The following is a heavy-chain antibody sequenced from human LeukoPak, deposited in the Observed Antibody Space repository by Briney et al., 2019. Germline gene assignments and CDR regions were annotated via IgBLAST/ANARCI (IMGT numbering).Heavy chain of an antibody. J-gene: IGHJ4*02. V-gene: IGHV1-69*06. D-gene: IGHD1-26*01. CDR1: GGTFSSYA. Sequence: GASVKVSCKASGGTFSSYAISWVRQAPGQGLEWMGGIIPIFGTANYAQKFQGRVTITADKSTSTAYMELSSLRSEDTAVYYCARDLGSTGATDYWGQGTLVTVSS. CDR3: ARDLGSTGATDY. CDR2: IIPIFGTA.